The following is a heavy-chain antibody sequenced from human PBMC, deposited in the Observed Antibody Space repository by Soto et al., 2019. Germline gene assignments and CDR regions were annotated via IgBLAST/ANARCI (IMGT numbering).Heavy chain of an antibody. CDR2: MYSGGTT. Sequence: EVQVVESGGGLVQPGGSLRLSCAASGFTVRSSYMSWVRQAPGKGLEWVSSMYSGGTTYYADSVRGRFSISRDNSKNTLFLQMNRVRAEDTAVYYCAREMTGARGGSWGQGALVIVSS. CDR1: GFTVRSSY. J-gene: IGHJ5*02. V-gene: IGHV3-66*01. D-gene: IGHD3-9*01. CDR3: AREMTGARGGS.